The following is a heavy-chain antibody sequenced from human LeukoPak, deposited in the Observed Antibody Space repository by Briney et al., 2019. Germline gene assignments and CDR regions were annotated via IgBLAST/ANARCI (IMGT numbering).Heavy chain of an antibody. CDR1: GFTFSSYS. CDR3: ARQKGYGDYFRAAFDI. Sequence: GGSLRLSCAASGFTFSSYSMNWVRQAPGKGLEWVSSISSSSSYIYYADSVKGRFTISRDNAKNSLYLQMNSLRAEDTALYYCARQKGYGDYFRAAFDIWGQGTMVTVSS. V-gene: IGHV3-21*04. CDR2: ISSSSSYI. J-gene: IGHJ3*02. D-gene: IGHD4-17*01.